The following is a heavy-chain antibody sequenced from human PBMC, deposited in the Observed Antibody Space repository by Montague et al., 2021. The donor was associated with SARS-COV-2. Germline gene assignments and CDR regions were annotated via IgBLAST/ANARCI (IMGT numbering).Heavy chain of an antibody. J-gene: IGHJ4*02. CDR3: VRVGVSNWYSFFDF. Sequence: SETLSLTCTVSGGSISNYYWSWIRQPPGKGLEWIGYIINSGSTNYNPSLKSRVTISVDTSKNQLSLTLRAVTAADTAVYYCVRVGVSNWYSFFDFWGQGTLVTVSS. V-gene: IGHV4-59*01. D-gene: IGHD6-13*01. CDR2: IINSGST. CDR1: GGSISNYY.